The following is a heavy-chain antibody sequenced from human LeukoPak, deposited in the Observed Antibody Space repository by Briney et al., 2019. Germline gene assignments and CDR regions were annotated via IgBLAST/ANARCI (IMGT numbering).Heavy chain of an antibody. J-gene: IGHJ4*02. V-gene: IGHV4-59*01. CDR2: IYYSGTT. CDR1: GGSISNYY. CDR3: ARAGSYSGVVDY. D-gene: IGHD1-26*01. Sequence: PSETLSLTCTVSGGSISNYYWSWIRQPPGKGLEWIGHIYYSGTTNYNPSLKSRVTISVDTSKNQFSLKLSSVTAADTAVYYCARAGSYSGVVDYWGQGTPVTVSS.